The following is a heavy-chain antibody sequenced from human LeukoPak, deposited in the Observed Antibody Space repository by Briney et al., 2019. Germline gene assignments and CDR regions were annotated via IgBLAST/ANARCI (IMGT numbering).Heavy chain of an antibody. Sequence: GGSLRLSCAASGFTFDDYAMHWVRQAPGKGLEWVSGISWNSGSIGYADSVKGRFTIPRDNAKNSLYLQMNSLRAEDTALYYCAKDGLSGYSGYDSVPLDYWGQGTLVTVSS. CDR1: GFTFDDYA. J-gene: IGHJ4*02. V-gene: IGHV3-9*01. CDR2: ISWNSGSI. D-gene: IGHD5-12*01. CDR3: AKDGLSGYSGYDSVPLDY.